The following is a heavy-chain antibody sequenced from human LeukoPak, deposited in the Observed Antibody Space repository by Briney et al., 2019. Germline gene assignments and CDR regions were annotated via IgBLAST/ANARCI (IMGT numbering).Heavy chain of an antibody. D-gene: IGHD2-2*01. V-gene: IGHV3-23*01. Sequence: GSLRLSCAASGFTFSSDAMSWVRQAPGKGLEWVSAISGSGGSTYYADSVKGRFTIFRDNSKNTLYLEMNSLRDEDTAVYYCAKGVLVAPDVTHFDYWGQGTLVTVSS. J-gene: IGHJ4*02. CDR1: GFTFSSDA. CDR3: AKGVLVAPDVTHFDY. CDR2: ISGSGGST.